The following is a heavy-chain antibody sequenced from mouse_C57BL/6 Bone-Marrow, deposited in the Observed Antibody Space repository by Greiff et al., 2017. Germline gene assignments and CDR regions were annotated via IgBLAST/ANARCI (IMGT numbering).Heavy chain of an antibody. CDR3: ARDNGSSGWYFDV. D-gene: IGHD1-1*01. CDR2: ISYDGSN. CDR1: GYSITSGYY. V-gene: IGHV3-6*01. J-gene: IGHJ1*03. Sequence: EVKLLESGPGLVKPSQSLSLTCSVTGYSITSGYYWNWIRQFPGNKLEWMGYISYDGSNNYNPSLKNRISITRDTSKNQFFLKLNSVTTEDTATYYCARDNGSSGWYFDVWGTGTTVTVSS.